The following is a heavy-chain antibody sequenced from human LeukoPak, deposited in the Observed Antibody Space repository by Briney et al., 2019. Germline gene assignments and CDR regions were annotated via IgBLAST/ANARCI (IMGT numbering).Heavy chain of an antibody. CDR3: AKDRKSRDLDPLDI. CDR1: GFTFDDYG. J-gene: IGHJ3*02. Sequence: GGSLRLSCAASGFTFDDYGMHWVRQAPGKGLEWVSGVDWNSGSVGYADSLSGRFTISRDNVQNSLSLQKNAPTAEATALYYCAKDRKSRDLDPLDIWGQATKLTVSS. CDR2: VDWNSGSV. V-gene: IGHV3-9*01.